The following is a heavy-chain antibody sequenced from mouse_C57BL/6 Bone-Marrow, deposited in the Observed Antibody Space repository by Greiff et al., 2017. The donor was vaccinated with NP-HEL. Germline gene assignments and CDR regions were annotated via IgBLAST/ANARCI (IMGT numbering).Heavy chain of an antibody. V-gene: IGHV1-69*01. J-gene: IGHJ4*01. CDR3: ALDSSGSYAMDY. D-gene: IGHD3-2*02. CDR2: IDPSDSYT. Sequence: QQSCKASGYTFTSYWMHWVKQRPGQGLEWIGEIDPSDSYTNYNQKFKGKSTLTVDKPSSTAYMQLSSLTSEDSAVYYCALDSSGSYAMDYWGQGTSVTVSS. CDR1: GYTFTSYW.